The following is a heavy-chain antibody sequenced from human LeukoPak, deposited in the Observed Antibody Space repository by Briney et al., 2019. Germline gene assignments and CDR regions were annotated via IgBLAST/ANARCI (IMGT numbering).Heavy chain of an antibody. V-gene: IGHV7-4-1*02. Sequence: ASVKVSCKASGYTFTSYPINWVRQAPGQGLEWMGWIDTNTGNPTYAQGFTGRFVFSLDSSVNTAYLQISSLKAEDTAVYYCAKSAAPWGWFDPWVQGTLLTVSS. J-gene: IGHJ5*02. CDR1: GYTFTSYP. CDR2: IDTNTGNP. D-gene: IGHD2-2*01. CDR3: AKSAAPWGWFDP.